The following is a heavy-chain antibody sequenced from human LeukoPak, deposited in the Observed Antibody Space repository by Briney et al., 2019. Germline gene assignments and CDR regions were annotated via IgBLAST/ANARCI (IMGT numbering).Heavy chain of an antibody. CDR1: GGSISSYY. V-gene: IGHV4-59*08. CDR2: IYYSGST. Sequence: SETLSLTCTVSGGSISSYYWSWIRQPPGKGLEWIGYIYYSGSTNYNPSLKSRVTISVDTSKNQFSLKLSSVTAADTAVYYCARHEQAMGPFGVAGNRRDYWGQGTLVTVSS. D-gene: IGHD6-19*01. J-gene: IGHJ4*02. CDR3: ARHEQAMGPFGVAGNRRDY.